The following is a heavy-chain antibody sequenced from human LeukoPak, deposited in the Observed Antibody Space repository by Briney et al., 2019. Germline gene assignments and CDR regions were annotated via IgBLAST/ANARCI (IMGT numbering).Heavy chain of an antibody. Sequence: SETLSLTCTVSGGSISSSSYYWGWIRQPPGKGLEWIGSIYYSGSTYYNPSLKSRVTISVDTSKNQFSLKLSSVTAADTAVYYCARLYCYGSGSYNWGQGTQVTVSS. CDR2: IYYSGST. CDR3: ARLYCYGSGSYN. D-gene: IGHD3-10*01. CDR1: GGSISSSSYY. J-gene: IGHJ4*02. V-gene: IGHV4-39*01.